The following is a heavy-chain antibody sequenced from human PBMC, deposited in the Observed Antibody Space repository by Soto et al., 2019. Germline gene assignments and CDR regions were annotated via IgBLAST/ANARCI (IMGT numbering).Heavy chain of an antibody. CDR3: ARPRYDSTGTPFDH. CDR2: INTDGGST. Sequence: EVQLVESGGGLVQPGGSLRLSCAASGFTFSSYWLHWVRQAPGKGLVWVSGINTDGGSTDYAESVKGRFIISRDNAKNTLYLQMNSLRAEDTAVYYCARPRYDSTGTPFDHWGLGTLVTVSS. CDR1: GFTFSSYW. J-gene: IGHJ4*02. V-gene: IGHV3-74*01. D-gene: IGHD3-22*01.